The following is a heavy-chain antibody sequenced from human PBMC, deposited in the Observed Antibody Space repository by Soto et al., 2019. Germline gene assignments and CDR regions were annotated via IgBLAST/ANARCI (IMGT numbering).Heavy chain of an antibody. CDR3: AKPPIAAYYYYYYGMDV. V-gene: IGHV3-23*01. Sequence: LRLFYPASILKFRGDGMRLFRPAPGKGLGWVSAISGSGGSTYYADSVKGGFTISRDNSKNTLYLQMNSLRAEDTAVYYCAKPPIAAYYYYYYGMDVWGQGKTVTVSS. J-gene: IGHJ6*02. D-gene: IGHD6-13*01. CDR1: ILKFRGDG. CDR2: ISGSGGST.